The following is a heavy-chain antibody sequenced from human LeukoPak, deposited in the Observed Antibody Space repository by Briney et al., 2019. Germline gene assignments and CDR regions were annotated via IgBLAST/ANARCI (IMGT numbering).Heavy chain of an antibody. Sequence: SETLSLTCTVSGGSISSSSYYWGWIRQPPGKGLGWIGSIYYSGSTYYNPSLKSRVTISVDTSKNQFSLKLSSVTAADTAVYYCARLHSSGTDYWGQGTLVTVSS. CDR2: IYYSGST. CDR1: GGSISSSSYY. V-gene: IGHV4-39*01. CDR3: ARLHSSGTDY. J-gene: IGHJ4*02. D-gene: IGHD3-22*01.